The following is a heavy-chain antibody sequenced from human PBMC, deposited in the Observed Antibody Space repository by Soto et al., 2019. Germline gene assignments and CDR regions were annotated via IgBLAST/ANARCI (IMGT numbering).Heavy chain of an antibody. Sequence: PGGSLRLSCAASGFTFSNAWINWVRQAPGKGLEWVGRIKSKTDGGTTDYAEPVKGRSAIPRDDSNNMVYLQMNSLKIEDTAVYYCTTDSYSTIIIVRFDYWVHGTLVTVSS. V-gene: IGHV3-15*07. CDR1: GFTFSNAW. CDR2: IKSKTDGGTT. J-gene: IGHJ4*01. CDR3: TTDSYSTIIIVRFDY. D-gene: IGHD3-22*01.